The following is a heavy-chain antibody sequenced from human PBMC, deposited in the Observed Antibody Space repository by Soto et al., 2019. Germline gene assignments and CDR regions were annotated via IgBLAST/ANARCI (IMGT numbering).Heavy chain of an antibody. J-gene: IGHJ5*02. V-gene: IGHV3-13*01. CDR1: GFTFSSYD. Sequence: PGGSLRLSCAASGFTFSSYDMHWFRQATGKGLEWVSAIGTAGGTYYPGSVKGRFTISRENAKNSLYLQMNSLRAGDTAVYYCARGAGYCSSTSCLFYWFDPWGQGTLVTVSS. D-gene: IGHD2-2*01. CDR3: ARGAGYCSSTSCLFYWFDP. CDR2: IGTAGGT.